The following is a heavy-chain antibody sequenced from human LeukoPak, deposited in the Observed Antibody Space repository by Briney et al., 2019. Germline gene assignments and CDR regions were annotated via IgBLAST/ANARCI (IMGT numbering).Heavy chain of an antibody. D-gene: IGHD4-17*01. Sequence: PGGSLRLSCAASGFTFSSYGMHWVRQAPGKGLEWVAVISYDGSNKYYADSVKGRFTISRDNSKNTLYLQMNSLRAEDTAVYYCAKAGRHTVTTCGYWGQGTLVTVSS. CDR1: GFTFSSYG. V-gene: IGHV3-30*18. CDR2: ISYDGSNK. J-gene: IGHJ4*02. CDR3: AKAGRHTVTTCGY.